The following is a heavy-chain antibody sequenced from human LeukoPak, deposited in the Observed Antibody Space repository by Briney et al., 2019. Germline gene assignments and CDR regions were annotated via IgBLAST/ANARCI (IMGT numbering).Heavy chain of an antibody. V-gene: IGHV3-11*04. Sequence: GGSLRLSCTVSGFTFTDYYMSWVRQAPGKGLEWVSYISSSGSMLHYADSVEGRFTISRDNAKNSLYLQMNSLRVEDTAVYYCVRDRDYYDIGAAERQDGFDIWGQGTMVTVSS. J-gene: IGHJ3*02. CDR1: GFTFTDYY. D-gene: IGHD3-22*01. CDR2: ISSSGSML. CDR3: VRDRDYYDIGAAERQDGFDI.